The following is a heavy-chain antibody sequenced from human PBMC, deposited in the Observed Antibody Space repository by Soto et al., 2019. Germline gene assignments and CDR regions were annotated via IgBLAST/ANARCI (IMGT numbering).Heavy chain of an antibody. CDR2: INAGNGNT. J-gene: IGHJ4*02. V-gene: IGHV1-3*01. CDR3: ARWNSGCDY. D-gene: IGHD6-19*01. CDR1: GYTFTNYA. Sequence: ASVKVSCKASGYTFTNYAMHWVRQAPGQRLEWMGWINAGNGNTKYSQNFQGKATITRATSANTAYMELSSLRSEDTAVDFCARWNSGCDYWGQGTLVTVSS.